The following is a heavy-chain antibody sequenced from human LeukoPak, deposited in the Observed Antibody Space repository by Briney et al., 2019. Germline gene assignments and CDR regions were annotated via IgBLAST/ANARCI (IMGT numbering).Heavy chain of an antibody. CDR3: AKDPGGAVAETYHGIDV. Sequence: GGSLRLSCAASGFTFSSYGMHWVRQAPGKGLEWVALISYDGSNKCYGDSVKGRLTISRDNSKNTSYLQMNSLRAEDTAVYYCAKDPGGAVAETYHGIDVWGQGTTVTVSS. D-gene: IGHD6-19*01. V-gene: IGHV3-30*18. CDR1: GFTFSSYG. J-gene: IGHJ6*02. CDR2: ISYDGSNK.